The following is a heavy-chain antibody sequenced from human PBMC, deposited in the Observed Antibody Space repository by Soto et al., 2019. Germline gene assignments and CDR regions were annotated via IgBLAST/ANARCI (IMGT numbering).Heavy chain of an antibody. CDR3: ARDPSTAVAGTFLDY. CDR1: GGTFSSYA. Sequence: SVKVSCKASGGTFSSYAISWVRQAPGQGLEWMGGIIPIFGTANYAQKFQGRVTITADESTSTAYMELSSLRSEDTAVYYCARDPSTAVAGTFLDYWGQGTLVTVSS. J-gene: IGHJ4*02. D-gene: IGHD6-19*01. V-gene: IGHV1-69*13. CDR2: IIPIFGTA.